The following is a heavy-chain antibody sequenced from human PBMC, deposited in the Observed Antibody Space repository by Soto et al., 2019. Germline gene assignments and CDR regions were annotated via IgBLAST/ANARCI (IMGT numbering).Heavy chain of an antibody. J-gene: IGHJ5*02. Sequence: SETLSLTCTVSGGSINSSTYYWAWIRQPPGKGLEWIGDIYYTGSTSYNPSLRSRVTISVDTSKNQFSLKPRSVTAADAAVYYCARRRSSWQPLNWFDPWDQGTLVTVSS. CDR2: IYYTGST. D-gene: IGHD6-13*01. CDR3: ARRRSSWQPLNWFDP. CDR1: GGSINSSTYY. V-gene: IGHV4-39*01.